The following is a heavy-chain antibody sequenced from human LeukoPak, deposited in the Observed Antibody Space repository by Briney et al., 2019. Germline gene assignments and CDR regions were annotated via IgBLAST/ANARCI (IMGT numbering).Heavy chain of an antibody. J-gene: IGHJ4*02. V-gene: IGHV4-4*07. CDR3: ARDLGGYNYGYSFDF. Sequence: PSETLSLTCTVSGGSISGYYWNWIRQPPGKGLEWIGRIYTSRNTNYNPSLKSRVTMSVDTSKNQFFLKLFSVTAADTAVYYCARDLGGYNYGYSFDFWGQGTLVTVSS. CDR2: IYTSRNT. CDR1: GGSISGYY. D-gene: IGHD5-18*01.